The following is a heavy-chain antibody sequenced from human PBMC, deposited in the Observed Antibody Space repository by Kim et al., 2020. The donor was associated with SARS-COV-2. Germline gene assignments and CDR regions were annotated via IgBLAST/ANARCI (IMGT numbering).Heavy chain of an antibody. J-gene: IGHJ6*02. V-gene: IGHV3-11*04. D-gene: IGHD3-22*01. CDR3: ARDSFGYYDSSGYYMDV. Sequence: VKGRFTISSDNAKNSLYLQMNSLRAEDTAVYYCARDSFGYYDSSGYYMDVWGQGTTVTVSS.